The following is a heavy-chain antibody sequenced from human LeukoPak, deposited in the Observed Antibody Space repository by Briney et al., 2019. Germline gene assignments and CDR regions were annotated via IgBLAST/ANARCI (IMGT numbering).Heavy chain of an antibody. V-gene: IGHV1-69*04. CDR2: IIPILGIA. CDR3: ARDKYGDYTNYYYYGMDV. Sequence: GASVKVSCKASGGTFSSYAISWVRQAPGQGLEWMGRIIPILGIANYAQKFQGRVTITADKSTSTAYMEPSSLRSEDTAVYYCARDKYGDYTNYYYYGMDVWGQGTTVTVSS. CDR1: GGTFSSYA. D-gene: IGHD4-17*01. J-gene: IGHJ6*02.